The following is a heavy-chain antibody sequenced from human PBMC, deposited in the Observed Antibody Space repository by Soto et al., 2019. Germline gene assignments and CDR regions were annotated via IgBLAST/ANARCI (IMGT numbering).Heavy chain of an antibody. CDR2: IIPILGIA. CDR1: GGTFSSYT. D-gene: IGHD3-9*01. Sequence: ASVKVSCKASGGTFSSYTISWVRQAPGQGLEWMGRIIPILGIANYAQKFQGRVTITADKSTSTAYMELSSLRSEDTAVYYCARDLNDILTGYWVYWGQGTLVTVSS. J-gene: IGHJ4*02. CDR3: ARDLNDILTGYWVY. V-gene: IGHV1-69*04.